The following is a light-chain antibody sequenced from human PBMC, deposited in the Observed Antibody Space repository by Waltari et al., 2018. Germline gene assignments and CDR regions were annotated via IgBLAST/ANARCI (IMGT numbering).Light chain of an antibody. Sequence: SSEPTQDPAVSVALGQTVRITCQGDSLRRSYASWYQQRPGQAPRLVLYGQDNRPSGIPDRFSGSTSGDTASLTITGAQAEDEADYYCHSRDTISTRVFGGGTRLTV. J-gene: IGLJ3*02. V-gene: IGLV3-19*01. CDR3: HSRDTISTRV. CDR1: SLRRSY. CDR2: GQD.